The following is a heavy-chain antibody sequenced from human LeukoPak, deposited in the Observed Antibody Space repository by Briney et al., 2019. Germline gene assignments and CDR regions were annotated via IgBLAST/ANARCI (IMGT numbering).Heavy chain of an antibody. Sequence: GRSLTLSCEASGFTFGRYGMHWVRQSPGKGLEWVALISFDGVYKYFGDSVKGRFTISRDNAKNSLYLQMNSLRAEDTAVYYCARVWVGYMDVWGKGTTVTV. CDR2: ISFDGVYK. V-gene: IGHV3-30*12. J-gene: IGHJ6*03. CDR1: GFTFGRYG. CDR3: ARVWVGYMDV. D-gene: IGHD3-10*01.